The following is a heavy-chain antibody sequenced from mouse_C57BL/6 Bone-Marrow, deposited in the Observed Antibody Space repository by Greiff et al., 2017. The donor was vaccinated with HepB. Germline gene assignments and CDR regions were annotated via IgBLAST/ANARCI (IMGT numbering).Heavy chain of an antibody. CDR1: GFSLTSYG. V-gene: IGHV2-2*01. CDR2: IWSGGST. CDR3: ARETSSRHWYFDV. J-gene: IGHJ1*03. D-gene: IGHD1-1*01. Sequence: VMLVESGPGLVQPSQSLSITCTVSGFSLTSYGVHWVRQSPGKGLEWLGVIWSGGSTDYNAAFISRLSISKDNSKSQVFFKMNSLQADDTAIYYCARETSSRHWYFDVWGTGTTVTVSS.